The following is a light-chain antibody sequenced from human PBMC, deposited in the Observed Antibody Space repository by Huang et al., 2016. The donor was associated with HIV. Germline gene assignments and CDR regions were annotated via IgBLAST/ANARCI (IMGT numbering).Light chain of an antibody. V-gene: IGKV1-39*01. CDR1: QSIGTF. CDR2: EAS. J-gene: IGKJ4*01. CDR3: QQSYSMLT. Sequence: DIQMNQSPSSLSASVGDRVTISCRASQSIGTFLTWYQQKPGKAPKLLIYEASNLQTGVPSRFSGSGSGTDFTLTISRLQPEDFATYYCQQSYSMLTFGGGTKVEIK.